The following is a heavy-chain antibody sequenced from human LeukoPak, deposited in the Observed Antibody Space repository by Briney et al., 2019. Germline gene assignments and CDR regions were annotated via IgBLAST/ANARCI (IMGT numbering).Heavy chain of an antibody. CDR2: MNPNSGNT. CDR1: GYTFTSYD. V-gene: IGHV1-8*01. D-gene: IGHD2-2*01. CDR3: ARVGCSSTSCYWAYYYYMDV. J-gene: IGHJ6*03. Sequence: ASVAVSCTASGYTFTSYDINWVRQAPGQGLEWMGWMNPNSGNTGYAQKFQGRVTMTRNTSISTAYMELSSLRSEDTAVYYCARVGCSSTSCYWAYYYYMDVWGKGTTVTVSS.